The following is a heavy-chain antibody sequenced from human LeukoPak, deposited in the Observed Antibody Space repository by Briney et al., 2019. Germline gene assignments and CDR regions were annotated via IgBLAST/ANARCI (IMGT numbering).Heavy chain of an antibody. D-gene: IGHD3-22*01. CDR1: GFTFSSYA. V-gene: IGHV3-23*01. CDR2: ISGSGGST. J-gene: IGHJ4*02. Sequence: GGSLRLSCAASGFTFSSYAMSWVRQAPGKGLEWVSAISGSGGSTYYADSVKGRFTISRDNSKNTLYLQMNSLRAEDTAVYYCAKGEYYYDSSPYTYWGQGTLVTVSS. CDR3: AKGEYYYDSSPYTY.